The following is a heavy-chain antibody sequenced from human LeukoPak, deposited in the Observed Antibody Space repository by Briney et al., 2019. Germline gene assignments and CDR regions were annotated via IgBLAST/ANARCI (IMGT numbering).Heavy chain of an antibody. Sequence: GGSLRLSCAASGFTFSDAWMSWVRQTPGKGLEWVGRIKSNTDGGTTDFAAPVKGRFTISRDDSANALYLQMNSLKTEDTAVYYCTTQLLYEHNFDYWGQGTLVTVSS. CDR1: GFTFSDAW. CDR2: IKSNTDGGTT. CDR3: TTQLLYEHNFDY. J-gene: IGHJ4*02. V-gene: IGHV3-15*01. D-gene: IGHD2-2*02.